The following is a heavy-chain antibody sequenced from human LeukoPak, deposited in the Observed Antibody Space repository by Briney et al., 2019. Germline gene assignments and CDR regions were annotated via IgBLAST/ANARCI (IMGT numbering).Heavy chain of an antibody. V-gene: IGHV3-9*03. CDR3: AKDPVPYGSGSYPDYFDY. Sequence: PSWSVKLSPATTGSSFSAYAMLMVRPAPAKPPECAPGVSCNRGRLGCADSVKGRFTISRDNAKNSLYLQMNSLRAEDMALYYCAKDPVPYGSGSYPDYFDYWGQGTLVTVSS. CDR1: GSSFSAYA. CDR2: VSCNRGRL. J-gene: IGHJ4*02. D-gene: IGHD3-10*01.